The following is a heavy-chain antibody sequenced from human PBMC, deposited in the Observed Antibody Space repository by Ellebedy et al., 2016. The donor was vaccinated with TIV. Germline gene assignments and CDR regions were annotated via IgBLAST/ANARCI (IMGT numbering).Heavy chain of an antibody. D-gene: IGHD1-26*01. CDR1: GYTLTELS. CDR3: ATTRGILLGYYYGMDV. V-gene: IGHV1-24*01. J-gene: IGHJ6*02. Sequence: AASVKVSCKVSGYTLTELSMHWVRQAPGKGLEWMGGFDPEDGETIYAQKFQGRVTMTEDTSTDTAYMELSSLRSEDTAVYYCATTRGILLGYYYGMDVWGQGTTVTVSS. CDR2: FDPEDGET.